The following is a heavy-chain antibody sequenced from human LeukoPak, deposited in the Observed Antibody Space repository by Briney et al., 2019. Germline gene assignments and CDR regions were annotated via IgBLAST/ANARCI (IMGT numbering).Heavy chain of an antibody. J-gene: IGHJ3*02. V-gene: IGHV3-74*01. D-gene: IGHD2-21*01. CDR3: LTIVETDIEAFDI. CDR1: GFTFSSYG. Sequence: GGSLRLSCAASGFTFSSYGMHWVRQAPGKGLVWVSRINPDDGSTSYADSVKGRFTISRDNAKSTLYLQMNSLRAEDTAVYYCLTIVETDIEAFDIWGQGTKVTVSS. CDR2: INPDDGST.